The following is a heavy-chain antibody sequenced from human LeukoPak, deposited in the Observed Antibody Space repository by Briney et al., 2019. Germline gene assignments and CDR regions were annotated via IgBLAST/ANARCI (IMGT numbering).Heavy chain of an antibody. CDR3: ARRSFWELLPFDY. J-gene: IGHJ4*02. D-gene: IGHD1-26*01. CDR1: GFTFSSYG. V-gene: IGHV3-30*02. Sequence: GGSLRLSCAASGFTFSSYGMHWVRQAPGKGLEWVAFIRYDGSNKYYADSVKGRFTISRDNSKNTLYLQMNSLRAEDTAVYYCARRSFWELLPFDYWGQGTLVTVSS. CDR2: IRYDGSNK.